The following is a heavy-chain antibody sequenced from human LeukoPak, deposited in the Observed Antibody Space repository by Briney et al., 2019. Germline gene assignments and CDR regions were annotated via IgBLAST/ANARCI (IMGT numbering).Heavy chain of an antibody. J-gene: IGHJ4*02. CDR1: GFTFSSYA. V-gene: IGHV3-30-3*01. CDR2: ISYDGSNK. D-gene: IGHD1-7*01. CDR3: ARDELKYYFDY. Sequence: GGSLRLSCAASGFTFSSYAMHWVRQAPGKGLEWVAVISYDGSNKYYADSVKGRFTISRDNSKNTLYLQMNSLRAEDTAVYYCARDELKYYFDYWGQGTLVTVSS.